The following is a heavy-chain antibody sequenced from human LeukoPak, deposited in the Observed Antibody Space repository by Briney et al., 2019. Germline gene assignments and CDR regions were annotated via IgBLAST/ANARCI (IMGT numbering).Heavy chain of an antibody. CDR3: ARPRYSGYDY. V-gene: IGHV4-61*02. J-gene: IGHJ4*02. D-gene: IGHD5-12*01. Sequence: NPSETLSLTCTVSGGSISSGSYYWSWIRQPAGKGLEWIGRIYTSGSTNYNPSLKSRVTISVDTSKNQFSLKLSSVTAADTAVYYCARPRYSGYDYWGQGTLVTVSS. CDR2: IYTSGST. CDR1: GGSISSGSYY.